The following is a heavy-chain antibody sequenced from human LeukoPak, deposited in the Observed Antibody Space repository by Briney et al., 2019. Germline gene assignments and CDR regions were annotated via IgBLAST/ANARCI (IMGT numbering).Heavy chain of an antibody. CDR2: IYNSGST. D-gene: IGHD3-16*01. CDR1: GGSISSYY. CDR3: ARRRGELWLDY. Sequence: SETLSLTCTVSGGSISSYYWCWIRQPPGKGLEWSGYIYNSGSTNYNPSLKSRVTISVDTSKNQFSLKVSSVTAADTAVYYCARRRGELWLDYWGQGALVTVSS. J-gene: IGHJ4*02. V-gene: IGHV4-59*08.